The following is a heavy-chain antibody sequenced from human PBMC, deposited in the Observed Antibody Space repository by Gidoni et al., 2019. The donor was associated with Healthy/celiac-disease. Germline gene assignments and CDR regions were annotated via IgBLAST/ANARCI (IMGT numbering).Heavy chain of an antibody. CDR1: GGSLSGYY. Sequence: QVQLQQWGAGLLKPSETLSPTCAVDGGSLSGYYWSRIRQPPGKGLEWIGEINHSGSTNYNPSLKSRVTISVDTSKNQFSLKLSSVTAADTAVYYCARGGGSSSWKTRTPRNWYFDLWGRGTLVTVSS. CDR3: ARGGGSSSWKTRTPRNWYFDL. V-gene: IGHV4-34*01. J-gene: IGHJ2*01. CDR2: INHSGST. D-gene: IGHD6-13*01.